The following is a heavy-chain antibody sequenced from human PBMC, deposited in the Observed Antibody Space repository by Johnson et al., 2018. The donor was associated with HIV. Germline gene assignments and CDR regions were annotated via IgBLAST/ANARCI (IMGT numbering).Heavy chain of an antibody. CDR2: ISWDGGST. V-gene: IGHV3-43D*03. D-gene: IGHD3-3*01. CDR3: AKGTIFGVVTSRGAFDI. J-gene: IGHJ3*02. CDR1: GFPFDDYA. Sequence: VQLVESGGALVQPGGSLRLSCAASGFPFDDYAMHWVRQAPGKGLEWVSLISWDGGSTYYADSVKGRFTISRDNSKNSLYLQMNSLRAEDTALYYCAKGTIFGVVTSRGAFDIWGQGTMVTVSS.